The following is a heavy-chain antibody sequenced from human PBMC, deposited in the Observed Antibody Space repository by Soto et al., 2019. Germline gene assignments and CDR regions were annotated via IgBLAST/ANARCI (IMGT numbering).Heavy chain of an antibody. V-gene: IGHV3-7*01. CDR3: ARMGRDIPFDC. CDR1: GFTFSSYS. D-gene: IGHD2-2*02. CDR2: IKEEGSEK. Sequence: EVQLVESGGGLVQPGGSLRLSCAASGFTFSSYSMDWVRQAPGKGPEWVANIKEEGSEKYYADSVRGRFTISRDNPKNLCYLQMSSLSAEDTALYYCARMGRDIPFDCWCQGTRVTVSS. J-gene: IGHJ4*02.